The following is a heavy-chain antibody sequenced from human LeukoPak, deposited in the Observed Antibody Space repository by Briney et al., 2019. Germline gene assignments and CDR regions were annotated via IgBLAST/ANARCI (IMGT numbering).Heavy chain of an antibody. CDR3: ARDNILVPAAHGDYYYYGMDV. CDR2: ISSSSSYI. CDR1: GFTFSSYS. J-gene: IGHJ6*04. V-gene: IGHV3-21*01. D-gene: IGHD2-2*01. Sequence: GGSLRLSCAASGFTFSSYSMNWVRQAPGKGLEWVSSISSSSSYIYYADSVEGRFTISRDNAKNSLYLQMNSLRAEDTAVYYCARDNILVPAAHGDYYYYGMDVWGKGTTVTVSS.